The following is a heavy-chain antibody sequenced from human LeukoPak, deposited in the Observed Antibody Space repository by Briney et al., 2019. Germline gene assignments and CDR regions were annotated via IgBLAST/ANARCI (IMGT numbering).Heavy chain of an antibody. D-gene: IGHD3-3*01. CDR3: AMGPLRFLEWKDAFDI. CDR1: GFTFSSYS. Sequence: GGSLRLSCAASGFTFSSYSMNWVRQAPGKGLEWVSSISSSSSYIYYADSVKGRFTISRDNAKNSLYLQMNSLRAEDTAVYYCAMGPLRFLEWKDAFDIWGQGTMVTVSS. CDR2: ISSSSSYI. J-gene: IGHJ3*02. V-gene: IGHV3-21*01.